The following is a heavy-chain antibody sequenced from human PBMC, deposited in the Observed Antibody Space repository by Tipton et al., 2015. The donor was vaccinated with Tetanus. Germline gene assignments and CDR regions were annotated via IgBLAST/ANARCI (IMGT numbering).Heavy chain of an antibody. J-gene: IGHJ4*02. CDR2: ISNSGGST. Sequence: SLRLSCAASGFTFSSYAMSWVRQAPGKGLEWVSSISNSGGSTYYADSVKGRFTISRDNSKNTLYLQMNSLGAEDTALYYCAKEDSSGWQWGRGTLVTVSS. CDR3: AKEDSSGWQ. CDR1: GFTFSSYA. V-gene: IGHV3-23*01. D-gene: IGHD6-19*01.